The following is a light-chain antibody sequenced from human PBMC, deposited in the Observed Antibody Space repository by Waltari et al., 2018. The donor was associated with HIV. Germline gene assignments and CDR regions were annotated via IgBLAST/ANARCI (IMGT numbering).Light chain of an antibody. V-gene: IGKV1-5*03. CDR3: QQYTTFPWT. CDR1: QNVSSW. CDR2: KAS. Sequence: DIQMTQSPATLSASSGNSVTRNCRSSQNVSSWLAWYQQKSGNAPKLLLYKASALEVGVPSGFSGSGAGADFTLVISRLQPDDFATYYCQQYTTFPWTFGQGTKVEIK. J-gene: IGKJ1*01.